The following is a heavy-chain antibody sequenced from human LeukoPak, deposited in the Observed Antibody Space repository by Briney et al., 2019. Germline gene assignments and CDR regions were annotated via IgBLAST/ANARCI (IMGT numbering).Heavy chain of an antibody. D-gene: IGHD5-12*01. CDR3: AINGYSGYDWDY. CDR1: GFTFSDYY. CDR2: ISSSGSTI. Sequence: GGSLRLSRAASGFTFSDYYMSWIRQAPGKGLEWVSYISSSGSTIYYADSVKGRFTISRDNAKNSLYLQMNSLRAEDTAVYYCAINGYSGYDWDYWGQGTLVTVSS. J-gene: IGHJ4*02. V-gene: IGHV3-11*01.